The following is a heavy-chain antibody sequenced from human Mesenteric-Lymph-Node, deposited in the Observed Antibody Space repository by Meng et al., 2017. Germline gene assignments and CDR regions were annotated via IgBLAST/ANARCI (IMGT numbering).Heavy chain of an antibody. CDR3: ARFGKYSSSWY. J-gene: IGHJ4*02. CDR1: GGSFSGYY. V-gene: IGHV4-34*01. D-gene: IGHD6-13*01. Sequence: GSLRLSCAVYGGSFSGYYWSWIRQPPGKGLEWIGEINHSGSTNYNPSLKSRVTISVDTSKNQFSLKLSSVAAADTAVYYCARFGKYSSSWYWGQGTRVTCSS. CDR2: INHSGST.